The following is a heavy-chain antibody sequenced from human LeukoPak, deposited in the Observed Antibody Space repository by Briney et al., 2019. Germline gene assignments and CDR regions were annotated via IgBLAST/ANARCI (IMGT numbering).Heavy chain of an antibody. V-gene: IGHV3-66*01. CDR1: GFTVSSNY. CDR3: ARDAPYSSSWPPYYYYYMDV. CDR2: IYSGGST. D-gene: IGHD6-13*01. Sequence: GGSLRLSCVASGFTVSSNYMSWVRQAPGKGLEWVSVIYSGGSTYYADSVKGRFTISRDNSKNTLHLQMNSLRAEDTAVYYCARDAPYSSSWPPYYYYYMDVWGKGTTVTVSS. J-gene: IGHJ6*03.